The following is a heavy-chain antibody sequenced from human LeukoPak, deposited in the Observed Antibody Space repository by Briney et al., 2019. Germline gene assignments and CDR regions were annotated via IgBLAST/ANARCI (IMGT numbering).Heavy chain of an antibody. J-gene: IGHJ4*02. CDR3: ASGGEGLDY. V-gene: IGHV1-2*02. Sequence: GASVKVSCKASGYTFTDYYMYWVRQAPGQGLEWMGWINPKSGGTNYAQKFQGRVTMTRDTSISTAYMELSSLRSDDTAVYYCASGGEGLDYWGQGTLVTVSS. CDR1: GYTFTDYY. D-gene: IGHD3-10*01. CDR2: INPKSGGT.